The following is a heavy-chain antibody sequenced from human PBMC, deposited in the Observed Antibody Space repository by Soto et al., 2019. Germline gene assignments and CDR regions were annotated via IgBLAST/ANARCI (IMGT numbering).Heavy chain of an antibody. CDR1: VGSISSYY. CDR2: IYYSGST. J-gene: IGHJ6*02. Sequence: SETLSLTCTVSVGSISSYYWSWIRQPPGKGLEWIGYIYYSGSTNYNPSLKSRVTISVDTSKNQFSLKLSSVTAADTAVYYCARRGAVVTPYYYYYYGMDVWGQGTTVTVSS. D-gene: IGHD2-21*02. V-gene: IGHV4-59*01. CDR3: ARRGAVVTPYYYYYYGMDV.